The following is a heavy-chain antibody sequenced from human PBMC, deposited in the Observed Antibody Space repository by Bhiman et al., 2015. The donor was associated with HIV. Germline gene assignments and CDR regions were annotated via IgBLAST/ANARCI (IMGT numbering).Heavy chain of an antibody. CDR1: GFTFSNAW. D-gene: IGHD2-2*01. J-gene: IGHJ4*02. Sequence: EVQLVESGGGLVKPGGSLRLSCAASGFTFSNAWMSWVRQAPGKGLEWVGRIKSKTDGGTTDYAAPVKGRFTISRDDSKNTLYLQMNNLKSEDTAVYYCTTSAPILYYFDYWGQGTLVTVSS. CDR3: TTSAPILYYFDY. CDR2: IKSKTDGGTT. V-gene: IGHV3-15*01.